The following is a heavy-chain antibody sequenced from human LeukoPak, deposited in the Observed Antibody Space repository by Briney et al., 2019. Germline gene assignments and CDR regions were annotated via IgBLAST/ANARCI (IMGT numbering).Heavy chain of an antibody. Sequence: GRSLRLSCAASGFTFSSYAMSWVPHAPGKGLEWVSAISGIGGSTYYADSVKGLFTISRDNSKNTLFLQMNSLRVEDTAPYYCAKSVAIYFYYGLDVWGQGTTVTVSS. CDR2: ISGIGGST. CDR3: AKSVAIYFYYGLDV. D-gene: IGHD3-3*01. CDR1: GFTFSSYA. V-gene: IGHV3-23*01. J-gene: IGHJ6*02.